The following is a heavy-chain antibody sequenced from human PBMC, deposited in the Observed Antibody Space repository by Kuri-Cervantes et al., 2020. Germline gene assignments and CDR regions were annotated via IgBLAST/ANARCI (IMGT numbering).Heavy chain of an antibody. CDR2: IYTSGDS. J-gene: IGHJ4*02. Sequence: LRLSCTVSGDSISSGVYYWSWIRQPAGKGLEWIGHIYTSGDSNYNPSLRSRVTISVDTSKNQFSLKLNSVTAADTAVYYCASSRLGGDYYGSGPHYFDYWGQGTLVTVSS. V-gene: IGHV4-61*09. CDR1: GDSISSGVYY. CDR3: ASSRLGGDYYGSGPHYFDY. D-gene: IGHD3-10*01.